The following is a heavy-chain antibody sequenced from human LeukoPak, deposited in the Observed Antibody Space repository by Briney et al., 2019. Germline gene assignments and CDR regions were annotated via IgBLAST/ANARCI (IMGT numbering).Heavy chain of an antibody. D-gene: IGHD1-26*01. Sequence: PSETLSLTCTVSGGSICSYYWSWVRQPPGKGLEWVGYIYYSGSTNYNPSLTSRVSISVDTSKNQFSPKLSSVTAADTAVYYCARGHLVFDYWGQGTLVTVSS. J-gene: IGHJ4*02. CDR2: IYYSGST. CDR3: ARGHLVFDY. V-gene: IGHV4-59*01. CDR1: GGSICSYY.